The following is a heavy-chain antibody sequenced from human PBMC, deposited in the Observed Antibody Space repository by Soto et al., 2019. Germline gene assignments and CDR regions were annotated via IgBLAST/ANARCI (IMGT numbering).Heavy chain of an antibody. J-gene: IGHJ6*02. CDR2: IYHSGST. CDR1: GGSISSSNW. Sequence: SETLSLTCAVSGGSISSSNWWSWVRQPPGKGLEWIGEIYHSGSTNYNPSLKSRVTISVDKSKNQFSLKLSSVTAADTAVYYCASYYDILTGYIDYGMDVRGQGTTVTVSS. CDR3: ASYYDILTGYIDYGMDV. V-gene: IGHV4-4*02. D-gene: IGHD3-9*01.